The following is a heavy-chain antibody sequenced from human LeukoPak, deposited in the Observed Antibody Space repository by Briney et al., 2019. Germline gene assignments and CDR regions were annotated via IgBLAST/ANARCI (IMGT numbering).Heavy chain of an antibody. CDR3: AKGFPDYW. Sequence: QSGASLRLSCAASGFTFSSYAMSWVRQAPGKGLECVSSISGSGGSTYYADSVKGRFTISRDNSKNTMYLQMNSLRAEDTAVYYCAKGFPDYWWGQGTLVIVSS. CDR2: ISGSGGST. V-gene: IGHV3-23*01. J-gene: IGHJ4*02. D-gene: IGHD2-8*02. CDR1: GFTFSSYA.